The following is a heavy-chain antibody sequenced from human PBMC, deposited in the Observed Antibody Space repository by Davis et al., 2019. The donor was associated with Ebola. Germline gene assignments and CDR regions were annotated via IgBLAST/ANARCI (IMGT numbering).Heavy chain of an antibody. Sequence: GGSLRLSCAASGFSFSTFGMHWVRQAPGKGLEWLAVISYDGSNKYYADSVKGRFTISRDNSKNTLFLQMSSLRTEDTAIYYCAKGELVITRGYFDYWGQGILVIVSS. CDR3: AKGELVITRGYFDY. CDR2: ISYDGSNK. V-gene: IGHV3-30*18. J-gene: IGHJ4*02. CDR1: GFSFSTFG. D-gene: IGHD3-9*01.